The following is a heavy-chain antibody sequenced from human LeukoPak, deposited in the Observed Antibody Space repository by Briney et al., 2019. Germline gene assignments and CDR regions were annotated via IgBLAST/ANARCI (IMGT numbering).Heavy chain of an antibody. J-gene: IGHJ5*02. Sequence: AGGSLRLSCAASGFTFSSYWMHWVRQAPGKGLVWVSRINRDGSSTSYADSVKGRFTISRDNAKNTLYLQMNSLRAEDTAVYSCVGPLYRYGPGAWSDPWGQGTLVTVSS. CDR2: INRDGSST. V-gene: IGHV3-74*01. D-gene: IGHD5-18*01. CDR1: GFTFSSYW. CDR3: VGPLYRYGPGAWSDP.